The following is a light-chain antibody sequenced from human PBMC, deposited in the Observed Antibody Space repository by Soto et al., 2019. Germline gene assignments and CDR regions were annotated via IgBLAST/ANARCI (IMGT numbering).Light chain of an antibody. CDR2: GAS. J-gene: IGKJ4*01. V-gene: IGKV3-15*01. Sequence: EILITQSPATLSVSPGERATLSCRASQSVSSNLAWYQQKPGQAPRLIIYGASTRANGIPARFSGSGSGTEFTLTISRVEPEDFALYYCQKYGTAYPITFGGGTKVDIK. CDR1: QSVSSN. CDR3: QKYGTAYPIT.